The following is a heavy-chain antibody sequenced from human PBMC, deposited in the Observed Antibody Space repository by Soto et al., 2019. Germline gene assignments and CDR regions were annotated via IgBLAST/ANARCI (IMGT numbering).Heavy chain of an antibody. D-gene: IGHD3-3*01. Sequence: PSETLSLTRPVSGGSISSGCYYWSWIRQHPGKGLEWIGYIYYSGSTYYNPSLKSRVTISVDTSKNQFSLKLSSVTAADTAVYYCARDQGITTFGVYSMYYNGMDVWGPGTTVTVS. CDR2: IYYSGST. V-gene: IGHV4-31*03. J-gene: IGHJ6*02. CDR1: GGSISSGCYY. CDR3: ARDQGITTFGVYSMYYNGMDV.